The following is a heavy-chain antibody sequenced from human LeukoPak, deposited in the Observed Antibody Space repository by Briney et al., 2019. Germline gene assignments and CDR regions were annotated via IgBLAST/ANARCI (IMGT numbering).Heavy chain of an antibody. J-gene: IGHJ4*02. V-gene: IGHV3-7*01. Sequence: PGGSLRLSWAASGFNFKSYLQRWVRQASGKGREWVATIEQDGNQKTYVASVKGRFTISRDNAKNSLYLQLNSLRAEDTAVYYCARDQVGIFDYWSQGTLVTASS. CDR3: ARDQVGIFDY. D-gene: IGHD1-26*01. CDR1: GFNFKSYL. CDR2: IEQDGNQK.